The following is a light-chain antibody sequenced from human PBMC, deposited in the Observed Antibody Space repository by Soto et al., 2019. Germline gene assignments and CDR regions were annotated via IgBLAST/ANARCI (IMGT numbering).Light chain of an antibody. J-gene: IGLJ1*01. Sequence: QSVLTQPASVSGSPGQSITISCTGSSSDVGGYNFVSWYQQHPGKVPKLMIYDVSSRPSGVSDRFSGSKSGNTASLTISGLQAEDEGDYYCSSYTSRSTHVFGSGTKLTVL. CDR1: SSDVGGYNF. CDR3: SSYTSRSTHV. CDR2: DVS. V-gene: IGLV2-14*03.